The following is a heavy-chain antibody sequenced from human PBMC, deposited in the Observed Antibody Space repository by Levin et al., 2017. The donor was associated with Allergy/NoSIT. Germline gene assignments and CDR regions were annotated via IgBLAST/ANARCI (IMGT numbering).Heavy chain of an antibody. Sequence: ASVKVSCKASGYTFTSYGISWVRQAPGQGLEWMGWISAYNGNTNYAQKLQGRVTMTTDTSTSTAYMELRSLRSDDTAVYYCARGPPARLVGAAFDIWGQGTMVTVSS. V-gene: IGHV1-18*01. CDR3: ARGPPARLVGAAFDI. CDR2: ISAYNGNT. CDR1: GYTFTSYG. J-gene: IGHJ3*02. D-gene: IGHD1-26*01.